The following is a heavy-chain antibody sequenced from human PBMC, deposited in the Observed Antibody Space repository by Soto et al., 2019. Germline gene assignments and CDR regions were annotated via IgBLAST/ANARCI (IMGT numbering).Heavy chain of an antibody. CDR3: TKDGRFDSDGSLYYYYYGMDV. Sequence: GGSLRLSCAASGFTFNNYGMNWVRQAPGKGLEWVAIISNDGSNKYYIESVRGRFTISRDNSKNTLFLQMNSLRVEDTAVYFCTKDGRFDSDGSLYYYYYGMDVWGQGTTVTVSS. CDR2: ISNDGSNK. D-gene: IGHD2-15*01. J-gene: IGHJ6*02. CDR1: GFTFNNYG. V-gene: IGHV3-30*18.